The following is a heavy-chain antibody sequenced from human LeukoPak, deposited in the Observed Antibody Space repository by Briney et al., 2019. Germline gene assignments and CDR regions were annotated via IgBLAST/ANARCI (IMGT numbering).Heavy chain of an antibody. D-gene: IGHD2-15*01. CDR3: AKKYSGLQPFDS. V-gene: IGHV3-23*01. Sequence: QPGGSLRLSCAVSGFSFRSNPMSWVRQAPWKGLGWVAGISGSGGDTSYADSVKGRFTISRDNSKNTLYLQMNSLRADDTAVYYCAKKYSGLQPFDSWGQGTLVTVSS. CDR1: GFSFRSNP. J-gene: IGHJ4*02. CDR2: ISGSGGDT.